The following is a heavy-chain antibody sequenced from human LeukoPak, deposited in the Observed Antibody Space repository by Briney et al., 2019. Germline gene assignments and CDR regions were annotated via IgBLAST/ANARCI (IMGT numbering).Heavy chain of an antibody. V-gene: IGHV7-4-1*02. CDR3: AREGLRYPGYPYGMDV. D-gene: IGHD6-25*01. J-gene: IGHJ6*02. Sequence: ASVKVSCKASGYSFTSYKMNWVRQAPGQGLEWMGWINTNTGNSRYAQGFTGRCVFSLDTSVSTAFLQINSLKAEDNAVYYCAREGLRYPGYPYGMDVWGQGTTVTVSS. CDR1: GYSFTSYK. CDR2: INTNTGNS.